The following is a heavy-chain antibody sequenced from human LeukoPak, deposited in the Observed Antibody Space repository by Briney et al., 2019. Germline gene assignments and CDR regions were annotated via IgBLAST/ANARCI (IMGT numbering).Heavy chain of an antibody. J-gene: IGHJ6*03. CDR1: GFTFSSYA. D-gene: IGHD5-18*01. Sequence: RGSLRLSCAASGFTFSSYAMSWVRQAPGKGLEWVSGISGSGGSTYYADSVKGRFTISRDNSKNTLYLQMNSLRAEDTAVYFCAKVGDSAMVRTYYYYMDVWGKGTTVTVSS. CDR3: AKVGDSAMVRTYYYYMDV. CDR2: ISGSGGST. V-gene: IGHV3-23*01.